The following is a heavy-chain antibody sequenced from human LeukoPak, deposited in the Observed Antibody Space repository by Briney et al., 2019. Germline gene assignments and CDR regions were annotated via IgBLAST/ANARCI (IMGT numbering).Heavy chain of an antibody. V-gene: IGHV1-18*01. D-gene: IGHD2-21*02. CDR1: GYTFTSYG. CDR2: ISAYNGNT. J-gene: IGHJ1*01. Sequence: GASAKVSCKASGYTFTSYGISWVRRAPGQRLEWMGWISAYNGNTNYAQKLQGRVTMTTDTSTSTAYMELRSLRSDDTAVYYCARARGRKWHIVVVTAHEYFQHWGQGTLVTVSS. CDR3: ARARGRKWHIVVVTAHEYFQH.